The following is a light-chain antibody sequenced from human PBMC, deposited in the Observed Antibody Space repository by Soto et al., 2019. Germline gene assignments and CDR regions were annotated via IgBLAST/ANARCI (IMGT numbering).Light chain of an antibody. CDR1: QSISSW. CDR2: DAS. V-gene: IGKV1-5*01. CDR3: QQYNSYPWT. J-gene: IGKJ1*01. Sequence: DIQMTQSPSTLSASVGDRVTITCRASQSISSWLAWYQQKPGKAPKLLIYDASSLESGVPSRFSGSGSGTEFTLTISSLQPDDFANYYCQQYNSYPWTFGQGTKVLIK.